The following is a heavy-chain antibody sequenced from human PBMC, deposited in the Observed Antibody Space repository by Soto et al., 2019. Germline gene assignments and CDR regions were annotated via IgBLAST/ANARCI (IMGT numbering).Heavy chain of an antibody. V-gene: IGHV3-53*01. D-gene: IGHD2-15*01. CDR2: IDIGGTT. CDR1: GCSVSSNY. J-gene: IGHJ4*02. Sequence: PWGSLRLSCAASGCSVSSNYMSWVRQGPGKGLQWVSVIDIGGTTYYADSVKGRFTISRDKANNTGYLQMKSLRGEAAAVYECARDCSGSSCYSPGFDYWGQGPLVTVSS. CDR3: ARDCSGSSCYSPGFDY.